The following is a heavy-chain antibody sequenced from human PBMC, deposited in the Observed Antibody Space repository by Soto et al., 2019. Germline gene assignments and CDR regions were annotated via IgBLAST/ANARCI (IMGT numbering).Heavy chain of an antibody. D-gene: IGHD4-17*01. Sequence: QVQLVESGGGVVQPGRSLRLSCAASGFTFSSYAMHWVRQAPGKGLEWVAVISYDGSNKYYADSVKGRFTISRDNSKNTVYLQMNSLRAEDTAVYYCARVSTTVTTAGDYWGQGTLVTVSS. CDR3: ARVSTTVTTAGDY. V-gene: IGHV3-30-3*01. J-gene: IGHJ4*02. CDR2: ISYDGSNK. CDR1: GFTFSSYA.